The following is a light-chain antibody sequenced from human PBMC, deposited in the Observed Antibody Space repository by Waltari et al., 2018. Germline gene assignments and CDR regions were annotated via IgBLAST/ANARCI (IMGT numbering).Light chain of an antibody. CDR2: AAS. J-gene: IGKJ1*01. Sequence: EIVLTQSPGTLYLSPGETATLSCRASQSVGRTLAGYQQKPGQAPRLLIYAASTRATGIPDRFSGSGSGTDFRLTISRLEPEDFAVYYCQHYVRLPVTFGQGTTVELK. CDR1: QSVGRT. CDR3: QHYVRLPVT. V-gene: IGKV3-20*01.